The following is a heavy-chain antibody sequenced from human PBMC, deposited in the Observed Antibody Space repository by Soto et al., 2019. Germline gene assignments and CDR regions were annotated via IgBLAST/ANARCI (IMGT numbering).Heavy chain of an antibody. CDR3: ARVGGSYLSVADY. V-gene: IGHV4-31*03. Sequence: PSETLSLTCTVSGGSISSGGYYWSWIRQHPGKGLEWIGYIYYSGSTYYNPSLKSRVTISVDTSKNQFSLKLSSVTAADTAVYYCARVGGSYLSVADYWGQGTLVTVSS. CDR2: IYYSGST. CDR1: GGSISSGGYY. D-gene: IGHD1-26*01. J-gene: IGHJ4*02.